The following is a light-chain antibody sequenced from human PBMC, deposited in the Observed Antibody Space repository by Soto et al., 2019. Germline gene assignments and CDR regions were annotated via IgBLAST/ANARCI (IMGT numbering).Light chain of an antibody. J-gene: IGKJ2*01. CDR1: QSISTN. V-gene: IGKV3-15*01. CDR2: GAS. Sequence: EIVMTQSPVTLSVSPGERATLSCRASQSISTNLAWYQQKPGQAPRLLIYGASTRATGIPARFSGSGSGTEFTLNISSLQSEDFAVYYCQQYNDWRTFGQGTKVEIK. CDR3: QQYNDWRT.